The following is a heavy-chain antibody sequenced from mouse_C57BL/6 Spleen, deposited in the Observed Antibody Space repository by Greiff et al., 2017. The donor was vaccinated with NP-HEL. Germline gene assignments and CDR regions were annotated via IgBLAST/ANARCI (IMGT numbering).Heavy chain of an antibody. D-gene: IGHD1-1*01. CDR1: GFSLTSYG. Sequence: VQLQQSGPGLVQPSQSLSITCTVSGFSLTSYGVHWVRQSPGKGLEWLGVIWSGGSTDYNAAFISRLSISKDNSKSQVFFKMNSLQADDTAIYYCASHYYGSSHYAMDYWGQGTSVTVSS. V-gene: IGHV2-2*01. CDR3: ASHYYGSSHYAMDY. CDR2: IWSGGST. J-gene: IGHJ4*01.